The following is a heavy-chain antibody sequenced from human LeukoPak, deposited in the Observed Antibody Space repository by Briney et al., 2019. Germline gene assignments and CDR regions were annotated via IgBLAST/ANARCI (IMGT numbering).Heavy chain of an antibody. CDR2: INPSGGST. D-gene: IGHD3-3*01. CDR3: ARDSSITIFGVVIPLGSWFDP. J-gene: IGHJ5*02. CDR1: GYTFTSYY. V-gene: IGHV1-46*01. Sequence: ASVKVSCKASGYTFTSYYMHWVRQAPGQGLEWMGIINPSGGSTSYAQKFQGRVTMTRDTSTSTVYMELSRLRSEDTAVYYCARDSSITIFGVVIPLGSWFDPWGQGTLVTVSS.